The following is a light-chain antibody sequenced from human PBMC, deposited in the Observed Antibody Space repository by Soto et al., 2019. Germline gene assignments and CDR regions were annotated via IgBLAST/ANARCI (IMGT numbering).Light chain of an antibody. J-gene: IGLJ1*01. CDR3: GAWDSGLSGYV. V-gene: IGLV1-51*02. CDR1: NSNIGNTY. CDR2: ENN. Sequence: QSVLAQPPSVSAAPGQKVTISCSGSNSNIGNTYVSWYQQLPGTAPKLLIYENNKRPSGIPDRFSGSTSGTSATLGITGLQTGDEADYYCGAWDSGLSGYVFGTLTKVTVL.